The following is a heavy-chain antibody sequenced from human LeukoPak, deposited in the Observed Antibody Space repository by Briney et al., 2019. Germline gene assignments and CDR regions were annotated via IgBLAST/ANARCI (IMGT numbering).Heavy chain of an antibody. J-gene: IGHJ4*02. CDR2: RRYDGSNK. D-gene: IGHD3-16*01. CDR3: AKDRQDYIWGRRGYFDY. Sequence: GGSLRLSCAASGFTFSSYGMHRVRQAPGKGLDWEALRRYDGSNKYYADSVKGRFTISRDNSKNTLYLQMNSLRAEDTAVYYCAKDRQDYIWGRRGYFDYWGQGTLVTVSS. V-gene: IGHV3-30*02. CDR1: GFTFSSYG.